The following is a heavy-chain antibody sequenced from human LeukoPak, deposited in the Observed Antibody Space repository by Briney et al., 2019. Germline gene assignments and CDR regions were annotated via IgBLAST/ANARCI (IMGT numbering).Heavy chain of an antibody. CDR2: ITTGRGET. CDR3: ARGGQQWRGGNYFDS. V-gene: IGHV1-3*03. Sequence: ASVKVSCKASGYTFTDYALHWVRQAPGQSLEWMGWITTGRGETRYSKDFQRRLTLTRDKSANTVYMDLSDLTSEDTALYYCARGGQQWRGGNYFDSWGQGTLLAVSS. CDR1: GYTFTDYA. D-gene: IGHD6-19*01. J-gene: IGHJ4*02.